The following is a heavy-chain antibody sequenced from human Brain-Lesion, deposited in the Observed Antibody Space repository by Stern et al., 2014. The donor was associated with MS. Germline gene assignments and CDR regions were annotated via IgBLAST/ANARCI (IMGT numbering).Heavy chain of an antibody. CDR3: ARDPRRGGLSGYYHGMDV. D-gene: IGHD3-10*01. Sequence: VQLVESGPGLVKPSGTLSLTCAVSGAPISNTQWWTWVRQSPGKGLEWIGEIYQSGSAHYNPSLRSRGTISVDRSKNSFSLKLNSVTAADTAVYYCARDPRRGGLSGYYHGMDVWGQGTTVTVSS. V-gene: IGHV4-4*02. CDR2: IYQSGSA. J-gene: IGHJ6*02. CDR1: GAPISNTQW.